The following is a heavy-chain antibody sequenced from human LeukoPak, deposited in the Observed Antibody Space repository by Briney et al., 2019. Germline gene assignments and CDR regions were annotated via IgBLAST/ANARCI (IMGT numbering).Heavy chain of an antibody. CDR1: GGSISSSSYY. CDR3: ARHAGLGDFWSGYFDEGNWFDP. Sequence: SETLSLTCTVSGGSISSSSYYWGWIRQPPGKGLEWIGSIYYSGSTYYNPSLKSRVTISVDTSKNQFSLKLSSVTAADTAVYYCARHAGLGDFWSGYFDEGNWFDPRGQGTLVTVSS. D-gene: IGHD3-3*01. CDR2: IYYSGST. J-gene: IGHJ5*02. V-gene: IGHV4-39*01.